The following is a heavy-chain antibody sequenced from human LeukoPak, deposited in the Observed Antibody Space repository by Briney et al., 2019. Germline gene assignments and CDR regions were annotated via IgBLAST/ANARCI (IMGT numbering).Heavy chain of an antibody. J-gene: IGHJ4*02. CDR2: IIPIFGTA. Sequence: RASVKVSCKASGGTFSSYAISWVRQAPGQGLEWMGGIIPIFGTANYAQKFQGRVTITTDESTSTAYMELRSLRSDDTAVYYCARVGEGIAAAGPLYYFDYWGQGTLVTVSS. CDR3: ARVGEGIAAAGPLYYFDY. D-gene: IGHD6-13*01. CDR1: GGTFSSYA. V-gene: IGHV1-69*05.